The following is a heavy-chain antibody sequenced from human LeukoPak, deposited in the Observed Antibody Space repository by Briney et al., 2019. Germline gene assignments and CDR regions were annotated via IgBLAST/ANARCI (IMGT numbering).Heavy chain of an antibody. CDR1: AFIFKNYA. V-gene: IGHV3-30*18. Sequence: GGSLRLSCAASAFIFKNYAMHWVRQAPGKGLEWVAVISYHGSDQFYADSVKGRFTIARDNTKNTLYLQMSSLRTEDTALYFCAKGATSTTWGHFDYWGQGTLVTVSS. J-gene: IGHJ4*02. D-gene: IGHD2/OR15-2a*01. CDR2: ISYHGSDQ. CDR3: AKGATSTTWGHFDY.